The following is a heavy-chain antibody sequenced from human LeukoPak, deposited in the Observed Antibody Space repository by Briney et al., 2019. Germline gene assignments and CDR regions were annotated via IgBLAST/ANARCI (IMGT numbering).Heavy chain of an antibody. CDR2: IYYNGRT. V-gene: IGHV4-39*01. CDR3: ARITDRTIFGEIMHGFDI. CDR1: GDSINNNNYY. J-gene: IGHJ3*02. Sequence: SSETLSLTCTVSGDSINNNNYYWGWIRQPPGKGLEWIGNIYYNGRTYYSPSLKSRGTISVDTSNNQFSLKLSSVTAADTAVYYCARITDRTIFGEIMHGFDIWGQGTPVTVSS. D-gene: IGHD3-3*01.